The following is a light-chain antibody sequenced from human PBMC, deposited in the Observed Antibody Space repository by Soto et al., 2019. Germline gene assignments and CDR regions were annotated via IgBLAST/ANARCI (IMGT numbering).Light chain of an antibody. CDR1: SGYVRTYSL. CDR2: EGH. CDR3: CLYGSATTYV. Sequence: QSVLAQPASVSGSPGKSITISCSGASGYVRTYSLVSWYQQHPGKAPKVVIYEGHKRPSGVPDRFSGSTSVNTASLTISGLQTDDEADYYCCLYGSATTYVFGTGTKVTAL. J-gene: IGLJ1*01. V-gene: IGLV2-23*01.